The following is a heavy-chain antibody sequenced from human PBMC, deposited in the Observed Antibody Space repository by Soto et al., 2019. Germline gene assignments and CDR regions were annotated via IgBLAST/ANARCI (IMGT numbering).Heavy chain of an antibody. Sequence: PGGSLRLACAASGITFSNAWMNWVRKAPGKGLEYIGRIRSKTDGGTTEYAAPVEGRFTVSRDDSKNTLYLQMSGLKTEDTAVYYCTPTRPVTNVFDNCGQGTLFTVSS. CDR1: GITFSNAW. J-gene: IGHJ3*02. D-gene: IGHD3-3*01. CDR3: TPTRPVTNVFDN. V-gene: IGHV3-15*01. CDR2: IRSKTDGGTT.